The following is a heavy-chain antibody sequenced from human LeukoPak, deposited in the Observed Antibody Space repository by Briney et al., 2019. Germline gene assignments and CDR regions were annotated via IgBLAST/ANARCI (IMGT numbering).Heavy chain of an antibody. Sequence: GGSLRLSCAASELTFSRYSMNWVRQAPGKGLEWVSYISSSGNSIYYADSVKGRFTISRDNAKNSLYLQMNTLRAEDTALYFCATAGHPGYDFWGGFAFYFDRWGQGALVTISS. CDR2: ISSSGNSI. V-gene: IGHV3-48*01. D-gene: IGHD3-3*01. CDR1: ELTFSRYS. CDR3: ATAGHPGYDFWGGFAFYFDR. J-gene: IGHJ4*02.